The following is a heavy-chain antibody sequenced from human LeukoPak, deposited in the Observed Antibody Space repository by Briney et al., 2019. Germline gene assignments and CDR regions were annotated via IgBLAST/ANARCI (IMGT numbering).Heavy chain of an antibody. D-gene: IGHD3-3*01. V-gene: IGHV3-30*01. CDR1: GFTFSSYA. CDR3: ASMDPTRYYFDY. J-gene: IGHJ4*02. CDR2: ISYDGSNK. Sequence: GSLRLSCAASGFTFSSYAMHWVRQAPGKGLEGVAVISYDGSNKYYADYVKGRFNISRDNAKNTLYLQMNSLRAEDTAVYYCASMDPTRYYFDYWGQGTLVTVSS.